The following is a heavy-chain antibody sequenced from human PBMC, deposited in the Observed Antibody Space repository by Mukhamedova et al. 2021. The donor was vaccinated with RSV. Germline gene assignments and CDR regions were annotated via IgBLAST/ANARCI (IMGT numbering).Heavy chain of an antibody. J-gene: IGHJ3*02. V-gene: IGHV4-39*01. D-gene: IGHD3-10*01. CDR2: TWDSGST. Sequence: STWDSGSTYYNPSLKSRVTISVDTSKNQFSLKLNSVTAADTAVYFCXGLPVTSYGSGTYGDAFDIWGQGTMVIVSS. CDR3: XGLPVTSYGSGTYGDAFDI.